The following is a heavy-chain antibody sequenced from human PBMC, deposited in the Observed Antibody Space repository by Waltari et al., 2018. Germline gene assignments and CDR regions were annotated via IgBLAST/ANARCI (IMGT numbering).Heavy chain of an antibody. J-gene: IGHJ4*02. D-gene: IGHD2-15*01. CDR3: ARGHCTGGSCHSGDNFDL. CDR2: IYSGITT. CDR1: GFLSEATY. Sequence: EVNLVDSGGGLVQPGGSLSLSCAAPGFLSEATYMTWVRQAPGKGLEWVSVIYSGITTYYADSAKDRFIISRDNSKNTLFLQMNSLRAEDTAVYYCARGHCTGGSCHSGDNFDLWGQGTLVTVSS. V-gene: IGHV3-53*03.